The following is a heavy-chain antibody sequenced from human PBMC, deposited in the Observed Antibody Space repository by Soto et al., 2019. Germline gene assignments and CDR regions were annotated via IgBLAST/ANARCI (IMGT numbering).Heavy chain of an antibody. Sequence: EVQVLESGGGLVQPGGSLRLSCEGSEFTVSGHAMTWIRQAPGKGPEWVSTITADGGTNYADSVKGRFAMSRDTPENTLDSQMNRLGAEYTAAYCRATHVSCSGGSCKHDAFAIRGQGTMVTFSS. D-gene: IGHD2-15*01. J-gene: IGHJ3*02. V-gene: IGHV3-23*01. CDR2: ITADGGT. CDR1: EFTVSGHA. CDR3: ATHVSCSGGSCKHDAFAI.